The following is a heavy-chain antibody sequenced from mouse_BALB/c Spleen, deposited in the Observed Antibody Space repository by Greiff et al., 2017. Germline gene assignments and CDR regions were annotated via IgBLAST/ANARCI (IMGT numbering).Heavy chain of an antibody. V-gene: IGHV3-6*02. CDR1: GYPITSGYY. CDR3: ARARYDSALAY. J-gene: IGHJ3*01. Sequence: EVKLQESGPGLVKPSQSLSLTCSVPGYPITSGYYWNWIRQFPGNKLEWMCYISYDGSNNYNPSLKNRISITRDTSKNQFFLKLNSVTSEDAATYYCARARYDSALAYWGQGTLVTVSA. CDR2: ISYDGSN. D-gene: IGHD2-12*01.